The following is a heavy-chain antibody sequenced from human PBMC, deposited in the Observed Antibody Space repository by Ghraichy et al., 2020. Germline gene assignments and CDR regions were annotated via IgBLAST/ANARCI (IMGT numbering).Heavy chain of an antibody. CDR1: GGSFSGYY. J-gene: IGHJ6*02. D-gene: IGHD6-6*01. CDR2: INHSGST. V-gene: IGHV4-34*01. Sequence: SETRSLTCAVYGGSFSGYYWSWIRQPPGKGLEWIGEINHSGSTNYNPSLKSRVTISVDTSKNQFSLKLSSVTAADTAVYYCARVGGIAARNYYYGMDVWGQGTTVTVSS. CDR3: ARVGGIAARNYYYGMDV.